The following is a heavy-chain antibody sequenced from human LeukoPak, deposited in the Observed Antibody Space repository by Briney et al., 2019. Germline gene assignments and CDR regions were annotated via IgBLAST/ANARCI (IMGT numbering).Heavy chain of an antibody. V-gene: IGHV1-46*01. CDR2: INPSGGST. Sequence: ASVKVSCKASGYTFTSYYMHWVRQAPGQGLEWMGIINPSGGSTSYAQKFQGRVTMTRDTSTSTVYMELSSLRSEATAVYYCARVGSGGQWLGRGEFDYWGQGTLVTVSS. CDR3: ARVGSGGQWLGRGEFDY. D-gene: IGHD6-19*01. CDR1: GYTFTSYY. J-gene: IGHJ4*02.